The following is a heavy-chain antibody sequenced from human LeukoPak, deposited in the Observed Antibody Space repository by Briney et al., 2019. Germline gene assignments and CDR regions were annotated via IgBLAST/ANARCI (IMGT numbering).Heavy chain of an antibody. CDR2: IHYSGST. J-gene: IGHJ4*02. V-gene: IGHV4-59*01. D-gene: IGHD3-3*01. CDR3: ARNYDFWSGYLDY. CDR1: GGSISSYY. Sequence: PETLSLTCTVSGGSISSYYWSWIRQPPGKGLEWIGYIHYSGSTNNNPSLKSRVTISVDTSKNQFSLKLTSVTAADTAVYYCARNYDFWSGYLDYWGQGTLVTVSS.